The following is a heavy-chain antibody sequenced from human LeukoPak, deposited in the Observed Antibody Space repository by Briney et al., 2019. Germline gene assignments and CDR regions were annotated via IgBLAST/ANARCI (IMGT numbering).Heavy chain of an antibody. CDR3: ARQSEDRRFGELLSTAFDF. Sequence: PGGSLRLSCAASDFSFITYAMSWIRQAPRKGLEWVSYSSTSGRTIYYADSVKGRFTISRGNAKNSLNLQMTSLRAEDTAVYYCARQSEDRRFGELLSTAFDFWGQGTMVTVSS. D-gene: IGHD3-10*01. CDR2: SSTSGRTI. CDR1: DFSFITYA. V-gene: IGHV3-11*01. J-gene: IGHJ3*01.